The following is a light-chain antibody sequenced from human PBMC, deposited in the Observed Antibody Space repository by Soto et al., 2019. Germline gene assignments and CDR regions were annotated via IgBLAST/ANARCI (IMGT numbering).Light chain of an antibody. Sequence: DVVMTQSPLSLPVTLGQPASISCKSTQGLVYSDGNIYLNWFHQRPGQSPRRLIHKISDRDSGVPDRFSGSESGTDFTLTISSLRPDDFATFYCQQYKVYPYTFGQGTRLDI. CDR3: QQYKVYPYT. V-gene: IGKV2-30*01. CDR2: KIS. J-gene: IGKJ2*01. CDR1: QGLVYSDGNIY.